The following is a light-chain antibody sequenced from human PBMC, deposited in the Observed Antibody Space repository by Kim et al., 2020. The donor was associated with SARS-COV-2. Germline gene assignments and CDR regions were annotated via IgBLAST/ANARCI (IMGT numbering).Light chain of an antibody. V-gene: IGLV2-11*01. CDR1: SSNVGSYNS. CDR2: DVS. J-gene: IGLJ2*01. CDR3: CSYAGSYTRV. Sequence: QSVTLSCTRTSSNVGSYNSVSRYQQHPGKAPKLIIYDVSKRPSGVPVRFSGSKSGNTASLTISGLQAEDEADYSCCSYAGSYTRVFGGGTQLTVL.